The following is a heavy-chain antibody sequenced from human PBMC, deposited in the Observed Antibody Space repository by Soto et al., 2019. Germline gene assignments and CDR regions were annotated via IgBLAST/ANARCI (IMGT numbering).Heavy chain of an antibody. D-gene: IGHD1-1*01. CDR3: ARGNPYGMDV. CDR2: IWYDGSNK. V-gene: IGHV3-33*01. CDR1: GFTFSSYG. Sequence: QVQLVESGGGVVQPGRSLRLSCAASGFTFSSYGMHWVRQAPGKGLEWVAVIWYDGSNKYYADSVKGRFTISRDNSKNTLYLQMNSLRAEDTAVYYCARGNPYGMDVWGQGTTVTVSS. J-gene: IGHJ6*02.